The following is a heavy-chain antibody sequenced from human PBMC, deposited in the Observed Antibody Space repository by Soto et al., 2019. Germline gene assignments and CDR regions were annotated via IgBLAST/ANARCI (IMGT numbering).Heavy chain of an antibody. CDR3: ARCGDFWSGYSYYYYMDV. Sequence: ASVKVSCKASGYTFTSYGISWVRQAPGQGLEWMGWISAYNGNTNYAQKLQGRVTMTTDTSTSTAYMELRSLRSDDTAVYYCARCGDFWSGYSYYYYMDVWGKGTTVTVSS. D-gene: IGHD3-3*01. CDR1: GYTFTSYG. J-gene: IGHJ6*03. V-gene: IGHV1-18*01. CDR2: ISAYNGNT.